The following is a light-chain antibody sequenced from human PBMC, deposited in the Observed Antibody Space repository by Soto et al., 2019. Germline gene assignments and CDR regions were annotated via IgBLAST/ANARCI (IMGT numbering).Light chain of an antibody. CDR3: QQYKIWPPWT. Sequence: EIVLTQSPDTLSVSPGARATLSCRASQSVSSNLAWYQQKPGQAPRLLIYGASTRATGIPARFSGSGSATEFTLTISSLQSEDSAVYYCQQYKIWPPWTFGQGTKVDIK. CDR1: QSVSSN. CDR2: GAS. J-gene: IGKJ1*01. V-gene: IGKV3-15*01.